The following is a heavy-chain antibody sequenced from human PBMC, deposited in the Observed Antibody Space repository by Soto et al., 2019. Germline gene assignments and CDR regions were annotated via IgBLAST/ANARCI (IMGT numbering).Heavy chain of an antibody. CDR1: GFTFSDHY. D-gene: IGHD6-19*01. Sequence: EVQLVESGGGLVQPGGSLRLSCAASGFTFSDHYIDWVRQAPGKGLEWVGRSRNKVNSYTTEYAASVKGRFTISRADSKNSLYLQMNSLKTEDTAVYYCTRGAEGMTGAGSVNYYYGMDVWGQGTTVTVSS. CDR3: TRGAEGMTGAGSVNYYYGMDV. J-gene: IGHJ6*02. CDR2: SRNKVNSYTT. V-gene: IGHV3-72*01.